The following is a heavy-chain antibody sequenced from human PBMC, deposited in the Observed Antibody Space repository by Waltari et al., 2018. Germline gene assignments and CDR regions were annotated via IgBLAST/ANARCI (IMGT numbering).Heavy chain of an antibody. D-gene: IGHD6-13*01. Sequence: QVQLVESGGGVVQPGRSLRLSCAASGFTFSSYAMHWVRQAPGKGLEWVAVISYDGSNKYYADSVKCRFTISRDNSKNQFSLKLSSVTAADTAVYYCARLYSSSSNFDYWGQGTLVTVSS. CDR3: ARLYSSSSNFDY. J-gene: IGHJ4*02. CDR2: ISYDGSNK. V-gene: IGHV3-30-3*01. CDR1: GFTFSSYA.